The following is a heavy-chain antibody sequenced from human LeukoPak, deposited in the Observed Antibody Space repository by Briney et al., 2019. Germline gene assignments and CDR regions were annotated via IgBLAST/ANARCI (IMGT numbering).Heavy chain of an antibody. CDR3: ARLAYYGSGSYLYYYYYMDV. CDR2: ISPSGGSS. D-gene: IGHD3-10*01. J-gene: IGHJ6*03. Sequence: ASVKVSCKASGYTFTDYYIHWVRQAPGQGLEWMGIISPSGGSSSYAQKFQGRVTMTRDKSTSTVYMELRSLRSDDTAVYYCARLAYYGSGSYLYYYYYMDVWGQGTMVTVSS. CDR1: GYTFTDYY. V-gene: IGHV1-46*01.